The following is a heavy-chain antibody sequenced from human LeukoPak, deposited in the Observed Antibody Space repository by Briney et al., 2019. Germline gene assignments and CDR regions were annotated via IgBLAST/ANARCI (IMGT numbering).Heavy chain of an antibody. CDR3: ATHPRGSGWYYGMDV. Sequence: ASVKVSCKASGYTSTGYYMHWVRQAPGQGLEWMGWINPNSGGTNYAQKFQGRVTMTRDTSISTAYMELSRLRSDDTAVYYCATHPRGSGWYYGMDVWGQGTTVTVSS. D-gene: IGHD6-19*01. V-gene: IGHV1-2*02. J-gene: IGHJ6*02. CDR2: INPNSGGT. CDR1: GYTSTGYY.